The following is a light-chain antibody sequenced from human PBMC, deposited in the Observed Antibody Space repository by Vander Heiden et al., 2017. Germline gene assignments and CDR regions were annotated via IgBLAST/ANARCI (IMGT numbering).Light chain of an antibody. Sequence: DIQNTDSSSSLSASVGDRVNISCRASQGINYYVCCFQQKPGKAPMLLIYAASSLQLGVSSRFSGSGSGTDFTLTISSLQPEDVVTYYCQHYSTSPLTFGGGTKVEIK. CDR1: QGINYY. V-gene: IGKV1-16*01. CDR3: QHYSTSPLT. J-gene: IGKJ4*01. CDR2: AAS.